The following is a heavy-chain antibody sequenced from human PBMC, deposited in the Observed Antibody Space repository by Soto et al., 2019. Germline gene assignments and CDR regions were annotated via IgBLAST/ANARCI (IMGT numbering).Heavy chain of an antibody. J-gene: IGHJ4*02. CDR1: GFTFSSYA. CDR2: ISSNGGST. D-gene: IGHD5-12*01. Sequence: EVQLVESGGGLVQPGGSLRLSCAASGFTFSSYAMHWVRQAPGKGLEYVSAISSNGGSTYYANSVKGRFTISRDNSKNTLYLQMGSLRAEDMAVYYCARGGYIVATKFDYWGQGTLVTVSS. CDR3: ARGGYIVATKFDY. V-gene: IGHV3-64*01.